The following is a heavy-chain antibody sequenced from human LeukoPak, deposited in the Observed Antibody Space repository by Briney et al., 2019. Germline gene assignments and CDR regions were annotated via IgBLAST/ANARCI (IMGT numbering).Heavy chain of an antibody. CDR1: GGSISSSSYY. Sequence: SETLSLTCTVSGGSISSSSYYWGWIRQPPGKGLEWIGTIYYSGSTYYNPSLKSRVTISVDTSKNQFSLKLSSVTAADTAVYYCARLFPPHSSGWYWADYWGQGTLVTVSS. J-gene: IGHJ4*02. D-gene: IGHD6-19*01. V-gene: IGHV4-39*01. CDR2: IYYSGST. CDR3: ARLFPPHSSGWYWADY.